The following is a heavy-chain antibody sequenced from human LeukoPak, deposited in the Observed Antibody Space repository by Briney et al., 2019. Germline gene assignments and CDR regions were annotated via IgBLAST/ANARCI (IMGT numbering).Heavy chain of an antibody. J-gene: IGHJ4*02. D-gene: IGHD3-9*01. V-gene: IGHV4-30-2*01. CDR1: GGSISSGGYY. CDR2: IYHSGST. Sequence: PSQTLSLTCTVSGGSISSGGYYWSWIRQPPGKGLEWIGYIYHSGSTNYNPSLKSRVTISVDRSKNQFSLKLSSVTAADTAVYYCARVGGHTYYDILTGLYYFDYWGQGTLVTVSS. CDR3: ARVGGHTYYDILTGLYYFDY.